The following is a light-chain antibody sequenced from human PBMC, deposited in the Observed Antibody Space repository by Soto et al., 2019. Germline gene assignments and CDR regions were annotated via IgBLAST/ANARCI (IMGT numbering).Light chain of an antibody. V-gene: IGLV2-14*03. CDR1: SSDIGAFNH. J-gene: IGLJ1*01. Sequence: QSALAQPASVSDSPGQSITISCIGTSSDIGAFNHVSWHQQHPGKAPKLIIYDVINRPSGVSNRFSGSKTGNTASLIISGLQAEDEADYYCSSYTRSSSYVFGYGTKVTV. CDR3: SSYTRSSSYV. CDR2: DVI.